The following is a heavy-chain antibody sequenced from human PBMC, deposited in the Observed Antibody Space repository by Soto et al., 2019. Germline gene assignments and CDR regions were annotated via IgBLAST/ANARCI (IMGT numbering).Heavy chain of an antibody. V-gene: IGHV3-21*01. Sequence: GGSLRLSCAASGFTFSSYSMNWVRQAPGKGLEWVSSISSSSSYIYYADSVKGRFTISRDNAKNSLYLQMNSLRAEDTAVYYCGGFWSGRLYGMDVWGQGTTVTVSS. CDR3: GGFWSGRLYGMDV. CDR1: GFTFSSYS. J-gene: IGHJ6*02. CDR2: ISSSSSYI. D-gene: IGHD3-3*01.